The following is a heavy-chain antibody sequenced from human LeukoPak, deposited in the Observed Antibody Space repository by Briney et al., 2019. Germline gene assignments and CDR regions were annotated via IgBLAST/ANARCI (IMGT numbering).Heavy chain of an antibody. CDR3: ARSRGMGFDY. D-gene: IGHD3-10*01. CDR2: IYYSGNT. J-gene: IGHJ4*02. V-gene: IGHV4-30-4*01. CDR1: GGSISSGNYY. Sequence: SQTLSLTCTVSGGSISSGNYYWSWIRQPPGKGLEWIGYIYYSGNTYYNPSLKSRVTISVDTSKNQFSLKLSSVTAADTAVYYCARSRGMGFDYWGQGTLVTVSS.